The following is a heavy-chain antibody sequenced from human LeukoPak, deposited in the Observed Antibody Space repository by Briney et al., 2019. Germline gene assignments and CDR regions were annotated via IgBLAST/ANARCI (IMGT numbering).Heavy chain of an antibody. CDR3: ARGPREYCSSTSCSFDY. CDR1: GFNLCSNW. J-gene: IGHJ4*02. Sequence: PGGSLRLSCAASGFNLCSNWMSWLRQAPGKGLEGVANIKQDGSEKYYVDSVKGRFTIFRDNAKNSLYLQMNSLRAEGTAVYYCARGPREYCSSTSCSFDYWGQGTLVTVSS. CDR2: IKQDGSEK. D-gene: IGHD2-2*01. V-gene: IGHV3-7*01.